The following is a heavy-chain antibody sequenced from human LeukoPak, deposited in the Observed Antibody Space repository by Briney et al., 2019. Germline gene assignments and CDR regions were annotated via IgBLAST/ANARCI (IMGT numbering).Heavy chain of an antibody. CDR1: RGSIINYY. D-gene: IGHD1-14*01. J-gene: IGHJ5*02. V-gene: IGHV4-4*07. CDR2: ISDSGTT. Sequence: SETLSLTCAVSRGSIINYYWTWVRQSAGKGLEWIGRISDSGTTDYNPSLRSRVVMSVDTSKNQFSLTLMSVTAADTAVYYCAGRTGHNLLDLWGQGIQVTVSS. CDR3: AGRTGHNLLDL.